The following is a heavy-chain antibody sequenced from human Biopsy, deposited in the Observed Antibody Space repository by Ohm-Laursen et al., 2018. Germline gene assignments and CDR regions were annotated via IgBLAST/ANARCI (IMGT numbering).Heavy chain of an antibody. D-gene: IGHD2-8*01. V-gene: IGHV1-8*01. J-gene: IGHJ6*01. CDR1: GGTFIGFD. CDR3: ALGGVFVSQIVYAKSCLDV. CDR2: MNTESGRT. Sequence: ASVKVSCKATGGTFIGFDINWVRQVPGQGLEWMGWMNTESGRTNWAAKFQGRLSMTRITSVSTALLELTNLRSEDTAVYYCALGGVFVSQIVYAKSCLDVWGQGTPVTVSS.